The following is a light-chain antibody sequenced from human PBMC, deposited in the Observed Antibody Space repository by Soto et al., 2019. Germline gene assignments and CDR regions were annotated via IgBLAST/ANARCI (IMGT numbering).Light chain of an antibody. J-gene: IGKJ2*01. V-gene: IGKV1-39*01. Sequence: DIQMTQSPSSQSASVGDRVTVTCRASQSITTYLNWYQQQPGKAPKLLIYAASSLQSGVPSRFSGSGSGAEFTLTISDLQPEDFATYFCQQSYSSPYTFGLGTKLEIK. CDR1: QSITTY. CDR2: AAS. CDR3: QQSYSSPYT.